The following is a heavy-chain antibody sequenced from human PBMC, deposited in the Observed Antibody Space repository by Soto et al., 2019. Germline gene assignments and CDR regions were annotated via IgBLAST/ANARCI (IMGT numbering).Heavy chain of an antibody. J-gene: IGHJ4*02. D-gene: IGHD2-21*02. CDR2: LSGPGGVT. V-gene: IGHV3-23*01. Sequence: VGSLRLSCASSVFTFSNYAMSCVRHSPGKCLEWVSALSGPGGVTYYADSVKGRFTISRDNSNTTLFLQMNNLRTDDTAVYYCPKPQSDIESWVQGTLVTGSS. CDR1: VFTFSNYA. CDR3: PKPQSDIES.